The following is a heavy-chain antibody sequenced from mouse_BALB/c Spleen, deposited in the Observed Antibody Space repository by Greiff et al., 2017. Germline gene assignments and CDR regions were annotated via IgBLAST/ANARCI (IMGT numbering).Heavy chain of an antibody. CDR2: ISSGGSYT. Sequence: EVQVVESGGGLVKPGGSLKLSCAASGFTFSSYAMSWVRQTPEKRLEWVATISSGGSYTYYPDSVKGRFTISRDNAKNTLYLQMSSLRSEDTAMYYCASYGNYVWFAYWGQGTLVTVSA. CDR1: GFTFSSYA. D-gene: IGHD2-1*01. J-gene: IGHJ3*01. V-gene: IGHV5-9-3*01. CDR3: ASYGNYVWFAY.